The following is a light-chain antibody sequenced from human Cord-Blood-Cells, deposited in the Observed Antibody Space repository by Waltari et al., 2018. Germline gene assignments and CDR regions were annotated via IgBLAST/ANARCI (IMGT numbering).Light chain of an antibody. CDR3: QQYGSSPLT. Sequence: EIVLTQSPGTLFLSPGERATLSCRASQSGSSSYLAWYQQKPGQAPMLLIYGASSRATGIPDRFSGSGSGTDFTLTISRLEPEDFAVYYCQQYGSSPLTFGGGTKVEIK. CDR2: GAS. V-gene: IGKV3-20*01. CDR1: QSGSSSY. J-gene: IGKJ4*01.